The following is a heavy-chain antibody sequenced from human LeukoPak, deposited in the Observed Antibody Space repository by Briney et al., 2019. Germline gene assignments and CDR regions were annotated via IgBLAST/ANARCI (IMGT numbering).Heavy chain of an antibody. CDR3: ARDRGSTSSYDWFDP. Sequence: GGSLRLSCAASGFTVSSNYMSWVRQAPGKGLEWVSVIYSGGSTYYADSVKGRFTISRDNSKNTLYLQMNSLRAEDTAVYYCARDRGSTSSYDWFDPWGQGTLVTVSS. V-gene: IGHV3-53*01. D-gene: IGHD2-2*01. CDR1: GFTVSSNY. CDR2: IYSGGST. J-gene: IGHJ5*02.